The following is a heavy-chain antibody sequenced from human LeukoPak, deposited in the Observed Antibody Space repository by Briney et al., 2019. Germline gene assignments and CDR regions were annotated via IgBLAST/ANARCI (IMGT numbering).Heavy chain of an antibody. CDR2: INSDGSIT. Sequence: QPGGSLRLSCAASGFTFSDYWMHWVRQAPGKGLEWVSRINSDGSITTDADSVKGRFTLHRDNAKNTLYLKMNSLRAEDTGVYYCARDLVVTATYWGQGTLVTVSS. J-gene: IGHJ4*02. CDR1: GFTFSDYW. V-gene: IGHV3-74*01. CDR3: ARDLVVTATY. D-gene: IGHD2-21*02.